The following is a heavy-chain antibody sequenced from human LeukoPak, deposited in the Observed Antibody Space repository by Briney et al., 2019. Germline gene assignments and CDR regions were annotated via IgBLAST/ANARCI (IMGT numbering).Heavy chain of an antibody. D-gene: IGHD3-22*01. CDR2: IVVGIGNT. CDR1: GFTFTSSA. V-gene: IGHV1-58*02. Sequence: SVKVSCKASGFTFTSSAMQWVRQARGQRREWIGWIVVGIGNTNYAQKFQERVTITRDISTSTAYMELSSLRSEDTAVYYCAARSVSSGPPHYFDYWGQGTLVTVSS. J-gene: IGHJ4*02. CDR3: AARSVSSGPPHYFDY.